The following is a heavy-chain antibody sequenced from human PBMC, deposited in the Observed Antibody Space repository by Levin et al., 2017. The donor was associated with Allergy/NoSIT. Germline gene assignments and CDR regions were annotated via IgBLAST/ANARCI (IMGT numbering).Heavy chain of an antibody. D-gene: IGHD2-2*03. J-gene: IGHJ4*02. CDR3: VGLDILGASGDSRDS. V-gene: IGHV3-48*03. CDR2: ISSRGETT. CDR1: GFIFSKNE. Sequence: GGSLRLSCAASGFIFSKNEMYWVRQAPGKGLEWLSYISSRGETTHYADSVKGRFTISRDNAKNSLYMQMNSLRAEDTALYRCVGLDILGASGDSRDSWGQGTQVTVSS.